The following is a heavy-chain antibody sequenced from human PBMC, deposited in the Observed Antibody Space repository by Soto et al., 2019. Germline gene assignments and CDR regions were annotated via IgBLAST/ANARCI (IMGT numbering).Heavy chain of an antibody. CDR3: ARAGQYYDASGYAD. D-gene: IGHD3-22*01. CDR2: ISVYNGNT. V-gene: IGHV1-18*01. J-gene: IGHJ4*02. Sequence: QVKLVQSGTEVKKPGASIKVSCKASGYSFVTSDMTWVRQAPGQGLEWMGWISVYNGNTNYDQKLQDRVTMTTDTSTNTAYLEVRNLRSDDTAVYYCARAGQYYDASGYADWGQGTLVTVSS. CDR1: GYSFVTSD.